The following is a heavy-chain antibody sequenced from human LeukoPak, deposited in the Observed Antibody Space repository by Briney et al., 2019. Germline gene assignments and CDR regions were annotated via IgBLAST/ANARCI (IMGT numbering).Heavy chain of an antibody. CDR1: GGSISSYY. J-gene: IGHJ4*02. CDR2: IYYSGST. D-gene: IGHD3-22*01. V-gene: IGHV4-59*01. Sequence: SETLSLTCTVSGGSISSYYWSWIRQPPGKGLEWIGYIYYSGSTNYNPSLKSRVTISVDTSKNQFSLKLSSVTAADTAVYYCARVGDSSGYYWDFDYWGQGTLVTVSS. CDR3: ARVGDSSGYYWDFDY.